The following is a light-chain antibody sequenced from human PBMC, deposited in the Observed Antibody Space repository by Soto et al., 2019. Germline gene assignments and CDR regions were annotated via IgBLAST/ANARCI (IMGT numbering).Light chain of an antibody. V-gene: IGLV2-14*01. J-gene: IGLJ2*01. CDR2: DVS. Sequence: QSALTQPASVSGSPGQSITISCTGTSSDVGGYNYVSWYQQHPGKAPKLMIYDVSNRPSEVSNRFSGSKSGNTASLTISGLQAEDEADYYCSSYTSSSTLYVVFGGGPKLTVL. CDR1: SSDVGGYNY. CDR3: SSYTSSSTLYVV.